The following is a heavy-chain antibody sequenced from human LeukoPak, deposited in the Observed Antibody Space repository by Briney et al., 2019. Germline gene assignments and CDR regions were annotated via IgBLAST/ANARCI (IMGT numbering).Heavy chain of an antibody. V-gene: IGHV3-23*01. CDR3: AKASSGYYYAFDP. CDR2: ISGSGGST. CDR1: GFTFSDAW. J-gene: IGHJ5*02. D-gene: IGHD3-22*01. Sequence: GGSLRLSCAASGFTFSDAWMTWVRQAPGKGLEWVSAISGSGGSTYYADSVKGRFTISRDNSKNTLYLQMNSLRAEDTAVYYCAKASSGYYYAFDPWGQGTLVTVSS.